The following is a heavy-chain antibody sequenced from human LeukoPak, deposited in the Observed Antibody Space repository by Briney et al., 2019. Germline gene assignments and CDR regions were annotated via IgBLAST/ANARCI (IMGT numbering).Heavy chain of an antibody. CDR1: GGTFSSYA. Sequence: ASVKVSCKASGGTFSSYAISWVRQSLGQGLERMGGIIPIFGTASDAQKFQRRVTITADKSTSTAYIELSSLRSEDTPVYDCAIGGEALSAFDIWGQGTMASVRS. CDR3: AIGGEALSAFDI. D-gene: IGHD2-21*01. CDR2: IIPIFGTA. J-gene: IGHJ3*02. V-gene: IGHV1-69*06.